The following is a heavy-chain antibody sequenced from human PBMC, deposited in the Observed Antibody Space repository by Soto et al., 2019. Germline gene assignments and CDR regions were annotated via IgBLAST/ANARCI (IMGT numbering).Heavy chain of an antibody. CDR3: ARGEAPRAYCSSTSCLPSYYYYYGMDV. J-gene: IGHJ6*02. V-gene: IGHV1-2*04. CDR1: GYTFTGYY. D-gene: IGHD2-2*01. Sequence: ASVKVSCKASGYTFTGYYMHWVRQAPGQGLEWMGWINPNSGGTNYAQKFQGWVTMTRDTSISTAYMERSRLRSDDTAVYYCARGEAPRAYCSSTSCLPSYYYYYGMDVWGQGTTVTVSS. CDR2: INPNSGGT.